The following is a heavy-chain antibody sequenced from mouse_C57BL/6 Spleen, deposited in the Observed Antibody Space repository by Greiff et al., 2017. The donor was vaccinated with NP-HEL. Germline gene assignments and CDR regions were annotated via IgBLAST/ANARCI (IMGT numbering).Heavy chain of an antibody. CDR1: GYAFSSSW. D-gene: IGHD1-1*01. CDR3: ASNYYGSSNFDY. J-gene: IGHJ2*01. V-gene: IGHV1-82*01. CDR2: IYPGDGDT. Sequence: VQLQQSGPELVKPGASVKISCKASGYAFSSSWMNWVKQRPGKGLEWIGRIYPGDGDTNYNGKFKGKATLTADKSSSTAYMQLSSLTSEDSAVYFCASNYYGSSNFDYWGQGTTLTVSS.